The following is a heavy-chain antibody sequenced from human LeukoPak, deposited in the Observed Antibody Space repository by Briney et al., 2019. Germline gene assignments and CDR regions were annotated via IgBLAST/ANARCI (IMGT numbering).Heavy chain of an antibody. CDR1: GSSISSYY. Sequence: ASETLSLTCTVSGSSISSYYWSWIRQPPGKGLEWIGYIYYSGSTNYNPSLKSRATISVDTSKNQFSLKLSSVTAADTAVYYCARGTDTAMMSRGNWFDPWGQGTLVTVSS. CDR3: ARGTDTAMMSRGNWFDP. CDR2: IYYSGST. J-gene: IGHJ5*02. V-gene: IGHV4-59*01. D-gene: IGHD5-18*01.